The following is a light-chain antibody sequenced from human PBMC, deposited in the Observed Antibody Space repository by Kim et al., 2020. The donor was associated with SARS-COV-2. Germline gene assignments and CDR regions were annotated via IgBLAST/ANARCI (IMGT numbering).Light chain of an antibody. CDR3: QAWDSSHVV. Sequence: SYELTQPPSVSVSPGQTASITCSGDKLGDKYACWYQQKPGQSPVLVIYQDSKRPSGIPERFSGSNSGNTATLTISGTQAMDEADYYCQAWDSSHVVFGGGTQLTGL. V-gene: IGLV3-1*01. CDR2: QDS. J-gene: IGLJ2*01. CDR1: KLGDKY.